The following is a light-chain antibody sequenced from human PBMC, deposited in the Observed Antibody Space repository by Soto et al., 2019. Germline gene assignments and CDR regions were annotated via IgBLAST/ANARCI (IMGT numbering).Light chain of an antibody. J-gene: IGKJ3*01. CDR3: QQYDNRPLT. Sequence: DIQMTQSPSSLSASVGDRVTITCQASQDISNYLNWYQQKPGKAPKLLIYDASNLETGVPSRFSGSGSGTDFTFTISSLQPEDIATYYCQQYDNRPLTFGPGTKVDSK. V-gene: IGKV1-33*01. CDR1: QDISNY. CDR2: DAS.